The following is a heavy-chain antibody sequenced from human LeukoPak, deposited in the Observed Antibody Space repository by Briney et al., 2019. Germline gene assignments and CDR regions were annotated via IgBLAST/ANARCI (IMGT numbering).Heavy chain of an antibody. Sequence: GGSLRLSCAASGFSVSNNYMSWVRQAPGKGLEWVSLIYGGDTPYYADSVKGRFTVSRDDSKNTLYLQMNSLRAEDTAIYYRARERSFDLWGQGTLVAVSS. CDR2: IYGGDTP. CDR3: ARERSFDL. V-gene: IGHV3-53*01. J-gene: IGHJ4*02. CDR1: GFSVSNNY.